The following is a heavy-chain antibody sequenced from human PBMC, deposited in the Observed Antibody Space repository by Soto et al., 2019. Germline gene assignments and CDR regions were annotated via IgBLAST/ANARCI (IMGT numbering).Heavy chain of an antibody. CDR1: GGSISSYY. J-gene: IGHJ4*02. CDR2: IYYSGST. Sequence: QVQLQESGPGLVKPSETLSLTFTVSGGSISSYYWSWIRQPPGKGLEWIGYIYYSGSTNYNPPLKSRVTVSVDTSKNQFSLKLSSVTAAVTAVYYCARAPAPLYSSSWYDFDSWGQGTLVTVSS. V-gene: IGHV4-59*01. D-gene: IGHD6-13*01. CDR3: ARAPAPLYSSSWYDFDS.